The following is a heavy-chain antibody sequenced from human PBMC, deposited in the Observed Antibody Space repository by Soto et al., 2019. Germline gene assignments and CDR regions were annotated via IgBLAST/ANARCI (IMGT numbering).Heavy chain of an antibody. D-gene: IGHD4-17*01. Sequence: EVQLVESGGGLVQPGGSRRISYAASGFTFRSHRIHWVRQAPGKGLEWVSRIDTDGGGTSYADSVKGRFTISTDNAENTVYLQMNGLRVEDTAVYYCATVFDVWGQGTLVTVSS. V-gene: IGHV3-74*01. J-gene: IGHJ4*02. CDR1: GFTFRSHR. CDR2: IDTDGGGT. CDR3: ATVFDV.